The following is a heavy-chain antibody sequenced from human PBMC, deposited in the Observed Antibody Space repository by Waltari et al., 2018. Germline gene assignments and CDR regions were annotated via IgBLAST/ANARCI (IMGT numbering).Heavy chain of an antibody. J-gene: IGHJ3*01. Sequence: QLQLQESGPGPVKPSETLSLTSSVSGGSIDTPKHYWSWIRQPPGQGLEWIGTISYAGTTYTNPSLRSRLTMSRDTSKNQLSLTLGSTTAADTAVYYCATYIGASVGTVAFDVWGQGTMVTVSS. CDR2: ISYAGTT. CDR3: ATYIGASVGTVAFDV. D-gene: IGHD5-12*01. CDR1: GGSIDTPKHY. V-gene: IGHV4-39*01.